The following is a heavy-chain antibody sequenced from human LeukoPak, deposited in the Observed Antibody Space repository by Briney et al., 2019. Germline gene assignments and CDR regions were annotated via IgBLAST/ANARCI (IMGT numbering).Heavy chain of an antibody. CDR2: TYTSGST. J-gene: IGHJ4*02. V-gene: IGHV4-61*02. CDR1: GGSISSGSYY. D-gene: IGHD5-18*01. Sequence: SETLSLTCTVSGGSISSGSYYWSWIRQPAGKGLEWIGRTYTSGSTNYNPSLKSRVTISVDTSKNQFSLKLSSVTAADTAVYYCARETARIQLWFDYWGQGTLVTVSS. CDR3: ARETARIQLWFDY.